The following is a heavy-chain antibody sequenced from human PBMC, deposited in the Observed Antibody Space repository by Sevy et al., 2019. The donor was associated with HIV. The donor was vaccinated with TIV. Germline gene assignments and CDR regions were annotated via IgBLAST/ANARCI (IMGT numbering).Heavy chain of an antibody. J-gene: IGHJ4*02. V-gene: IGHV3-23*01. CDR1: GFTFSSYS. CDR2: ISGGGDYT. CDR3: AKGSSGWPYYFDS. D-gene: IGHD6-19*01. Sequence: GGSLSLSCVASGFTFSSYSMSWVRQAPGKGLEWVLAISGGGDYTYSADSVKGRFIVSRDNSKNTLFLQMNSLRAEDTAIYYCAKGSSGWPYYFDSWGQGALVTVSS.